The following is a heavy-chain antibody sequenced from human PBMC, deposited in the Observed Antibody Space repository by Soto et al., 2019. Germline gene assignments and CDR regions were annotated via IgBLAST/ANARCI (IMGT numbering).Heavy chain of an antibody. V-gene: IGHV4-31*03. Sequence: SETLSLTCTVSGGSISSGNYYWSWIRQHPGKGLEWIGYIYYSGSTYYNPSLKSRVTISVDMSKNQFSLKLSSVTAADTAVYYCARTSYDSSGTAADPWGQGTLVTVSS. CDR2: IYYSGST. CDR1: GGSISSGNYY. J-gene: IGHJ5*02. CDR3: ARTSYDSSGTAADP. D-gene: IGHD3-22*01.